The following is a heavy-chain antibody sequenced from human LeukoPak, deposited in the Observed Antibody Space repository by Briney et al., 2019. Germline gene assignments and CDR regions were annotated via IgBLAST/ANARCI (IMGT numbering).Heavy chain of an antibody. Sequence: ASVKVSCKASGYTFTSYYMHWVRQAPGQGLEWMGIINPSGGSTSYAQKFQGRVTMTRDTSTSTVYMELSSLRSDDTAVYYCARDIVVVPAAANDAFDIWGQGTMVTVSS. CDR1: GYTFTSYY. V-gene: IGHV1-46*01. J-gene: IGHJ3*02. D-gene: IGHD2-2*01. CDR3: ARDIVVVPAAANDAFDI. CDR2: INPSGGST.